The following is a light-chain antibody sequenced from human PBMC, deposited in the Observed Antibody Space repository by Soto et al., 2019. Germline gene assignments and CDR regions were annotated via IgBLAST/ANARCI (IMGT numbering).Light chain of an antibody. CDR3: QQRSDWPS. CDR2: DAS. Sequence: VMFSKYRPLLPWSRGDCPTRAFRASQSVSTYLAWYQQKPGQAPRLLIYDASYRATGIPARFSGSGSGTAFTPTISSLETEDFAVYYCQQRSDWPSFGQGTRLEIK. J-gene: IGKJ5*01. V-gene: IGKV3-11*01. CDR1: QSVSTY.